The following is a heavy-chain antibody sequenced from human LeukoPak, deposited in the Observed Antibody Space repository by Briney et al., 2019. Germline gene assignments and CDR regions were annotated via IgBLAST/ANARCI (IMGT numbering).Heavy chain of an antibody. CDR1: GYTFTTYW. J-gene: IGHJ3*01. Sequence: TPGEYLKISCKGFGYTFTTYWIAWVRQMPGKGLEWMGIIYPGNSDTTYRPSFQGQVTISADKSISTAYLQWSSLKASDTAMYYCARVSMGAFDLWGQGTMVTVSS. CDR2: IYPGNSDT. D-gene: IGHD2/OR15-2a*01. CDR3: ARVSMGAFDL. V-gene: IGHV5-51*01.